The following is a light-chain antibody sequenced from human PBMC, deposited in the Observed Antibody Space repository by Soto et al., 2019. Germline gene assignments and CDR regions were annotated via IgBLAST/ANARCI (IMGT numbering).Light chain of an antibody. CDR2: GAS. V-gene: IGKV3-20*01. Sequence: EIAVTQSPGTLSLSPGERATLSCRASQSVSSSYLAWYQQKPGQAPRLLIYGASSRATGIPDRFSGSGSGTDFTLTISRLEPEDFAVYYCQQYGSSPRTFGQGTKVDIK. CDR1: QSVSSSY. J-gene: IGKJ1*01. CDR3: QQYGSSPRT.